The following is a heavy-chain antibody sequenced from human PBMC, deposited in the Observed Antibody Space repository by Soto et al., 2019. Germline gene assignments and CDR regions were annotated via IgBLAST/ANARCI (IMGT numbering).Heavy chain of an antibody. Sequence: QVQLVESGGGLVKPGGSLRLACAASGFTFSDYYMSWIRQAPGKGLEWDSYISSSSSYTNYADSVKGRFTISSDNAKKSLYQQMISLRAEDTAVYYCSRDPGLERMNDAFDISGQGTMGTVSS. J-gene: IGHJ3*02. CDR1: GFTFSDYY. V-gene: IGHV3-11*06. CDR3: SRDPGLERMNDAFDI. D-gene: IGHD1-1*01. CDR2: ISSSSSYT.